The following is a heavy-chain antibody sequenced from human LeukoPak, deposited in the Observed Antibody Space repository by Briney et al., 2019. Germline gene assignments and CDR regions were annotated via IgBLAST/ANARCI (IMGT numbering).Heavy chain of an antibody. Sequence: SETLSLTCTVSGGSISSYYWSWIRQPPGKGLEWIGYIYYSGSTNCNPSLKSRVTISVDTSKNQFSLKLSSVTAADTAVYYCAMMVRGVIIRPYYMDVWGKGTTVTVSS. CDR1: GGSISSYY. V-gene: IGHV4-59*01. CDR2: IYYSGST. CDR3: AMMVRGVIIRPYYMDV. J-gene: IGHJ6*03. D-gene: IGHD3-10*01.